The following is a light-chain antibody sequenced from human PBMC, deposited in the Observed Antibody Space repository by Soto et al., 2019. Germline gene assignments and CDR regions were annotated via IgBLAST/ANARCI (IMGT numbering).Light chain of an antibody. Sequence: DIQMTQSPSSLSTSVGDRVTITCRASQGISNYLAWYQQKPGKVPKLLIYAASTLQSGVPSRFSGSGSGTDFTLTISSLQPEDVATYYCQQYKNWPPYTFGQGTKLEIK. V-gene: IGKV1-27*01. CDR2: AAS. CDR3: QQYKNWPPYT. J-gene: IGKJ2*01. CDR1: QGISNY.